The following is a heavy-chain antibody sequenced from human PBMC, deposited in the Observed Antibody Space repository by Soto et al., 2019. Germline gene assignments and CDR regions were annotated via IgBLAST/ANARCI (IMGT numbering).Heavy chain of an antibody. J-gene: IGHJ4*02. CDR1: GGSISSYY. V-gene: IGHV4-59*01. CDR3: ERGRGSPEC. Sequence: PSETLSLTCTVSGGSISSYYWSWIRQPPGKGLEWIGYIYYSGSTNYNPSLKSRVTISVDTSKNQFSLKLSSVTAADTAVYYCERGRGSPECWGQGTLVTVSS. D-gene: IGHD1-26*01. CDR2: IYYSGST.